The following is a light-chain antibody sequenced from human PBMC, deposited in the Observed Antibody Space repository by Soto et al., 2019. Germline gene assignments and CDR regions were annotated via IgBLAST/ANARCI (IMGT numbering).Light chain of an antibody. CDR3: QQRDSSPRT. V-gene: IGKV3-11*01. J-gene: IGKJ5*01. CDR1: QSVSSY. CDR2: GAS. Sequence: ETVLTQSPATLSLSPGDRATLSCRASQSVSSYLAWYQQKPGQAPRLLIYGASNRAAGIPDRFSGSGSGTDFTLTISRLEPEDFAVYYCQQRDSSPRTFGQGTRLEIK.